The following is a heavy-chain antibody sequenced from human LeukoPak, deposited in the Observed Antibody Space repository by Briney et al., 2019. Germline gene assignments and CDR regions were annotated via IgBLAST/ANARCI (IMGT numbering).Heavy chain of an antibody. CDR3: AKDLLLGIFDY. CDR1: GFTFSSYG. D-gene: IGHD2-8*02. Sequence: GGSLRLSCAASGFTFSSYGMHWVRQAPGKGLEWVAVISYDGSNKYYADSVKGRFTISRDNSKNTLYLQMSSLRAEDTAVYYCAKDLLLGIFDYWGQGTLVTVSS. V-gene: IGHV3-30*18. CDR2: ISYDGSNK. J-gene: IGHJ4*02.